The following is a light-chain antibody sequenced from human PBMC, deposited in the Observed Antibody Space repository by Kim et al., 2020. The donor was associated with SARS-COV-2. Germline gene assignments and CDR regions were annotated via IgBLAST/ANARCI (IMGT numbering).Light chain of an antibody. CDR2: KDS. Sequence: LTQPPSVSVSPGQTASITCSGDKLGDKYACWYQQKPGQSPVLVIYKDSKRPSGIPERFSGSNSGNTATLTISGTQAMDEADYYCQAWDSSTAVFGGGT. V-gene: IGLV3-1*01. J-gene: IGLJ3*02. CDR1: KLGDKY. CDR3: QAWDSSTAV.